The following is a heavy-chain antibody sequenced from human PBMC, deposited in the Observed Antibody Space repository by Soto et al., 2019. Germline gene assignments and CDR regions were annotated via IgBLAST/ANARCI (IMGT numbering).Heavy chain of an antibody. D-gene: IGHD2-2*01. V-gene: IGHV4-61*08. CDR2: IYFSAST. CDR3: ARLHVTPVSSFEF. Sequence: SETLCLTCNVAGGSIVRVGHHRSWKRQPPAKGLEWIGHIYFSASTKYNHSIKSRVTISVDMSKNQFSLKVISVIAADTVFYSSARLHVTPVSSFEFWGEGPLVT. J-gene: IGHJ4*02. CDR1: GGSIVRVGHH.